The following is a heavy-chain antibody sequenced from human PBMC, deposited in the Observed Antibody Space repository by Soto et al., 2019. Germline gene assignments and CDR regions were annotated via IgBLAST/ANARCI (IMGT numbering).Heavy chain of an antibody. D-gene: IGHD2-15*01. V-gene: IGHV1-69*12. CDR3: ATGEVVPAYPNWLDT. CDR1: GGTIRTYT. CDR2: FIPIFPAP. Sequence: VQLVQSGPELKKPGSSVKVSCRASGGTIRTYTISWVRQAPGQGLEWMGAFIPIFPAPNFAQKFKDRLTITADDSTNTAFMELRSLTSEDTALYYCATGEVVPAYPNWLDTWGQGSLVTVSS. J-gene: IGHJ5*02.